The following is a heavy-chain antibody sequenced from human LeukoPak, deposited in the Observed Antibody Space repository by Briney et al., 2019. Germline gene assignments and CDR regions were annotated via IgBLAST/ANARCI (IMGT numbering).Heavy chain of an antibody. CDR3: ARDTNPSYSGWYNLPDY. Sequence: ASVKVSCKASGYTFTSYAMHWVRQAPGQRLEWMGWINAGNGNTKYSQKFQGRVTITRDTSASTAYMELSSLRSEDTAVYYCARDTNPSYSGWYNLPDYWGQGTLVTVSS. CDR2: INAGNGNT. CDR1: GYTFTSYA. J-gene: IGHJ4*02. D-gene: IGHD6-19*01. V-gene: IGHV1-3*01.